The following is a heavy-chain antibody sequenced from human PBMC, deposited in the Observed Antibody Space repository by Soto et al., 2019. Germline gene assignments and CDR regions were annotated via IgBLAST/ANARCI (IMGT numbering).Heavy chain of an antibody. J-gene: IGHJ6*02. CDR3: ARGYCSGGSCYLRPRLMDV. CDR2: IYYSGST. V-gene: IGHV4-31*03. Sequence: SETLSLTCTVSGGSISSGGYYWSWIRQHPGKGLEWIGYIYYSGSTYYNPSLKSRVTISVDTSKNQFSLKLSSVTAADTAVYYCARGYCSGGSCYLRPRLMDVWGQGTTVTVYS. D-gene: IGHD2-15*01. CDR1: GGSISSGGYY.